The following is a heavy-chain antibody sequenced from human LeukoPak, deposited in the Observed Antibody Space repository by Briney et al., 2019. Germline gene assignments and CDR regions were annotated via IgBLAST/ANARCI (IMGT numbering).Heavy chain of an antibody. V-gene: IGHV1-69*01. CDR3: ARGRYYDFWSGYPPFDY. D-gene: IGHD3-3*01. Sequence: SVKVSCKASGGTFSSYAISWVRQAPGQGLEWMGGIIPIFGTANYAQKFQGRVTVTADESTSTAYMELSSLRSEDTAVYYCARGRYYDFWSGYPPFDYWGQGTLVTVSS. J-gene: IGHJ4*02. CDR2: IIPIFGTA. CDR1: GGTFSSYA.